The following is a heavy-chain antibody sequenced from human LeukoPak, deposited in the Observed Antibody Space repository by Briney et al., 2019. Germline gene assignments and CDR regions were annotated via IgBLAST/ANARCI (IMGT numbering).Heavy chain of an antibody. CDR1: GFTFSSYA. Sequence: GGSLRLSCAASGFTFSSYAMHWVRQAPGKGLEWVAVISYDGSNKYYADSVKGRFTISRDNSKNTLYLQMNSLRAEDTAVYYCAKSTLIRFDQRDWGQGTLVTVSS. V-gene: IGHV3-30-3*02. CDR3: AKSTLIRFDQRD. CDR2: ISYDGSNK. J-gene: IGHJ4*02. D-gene: IGHD3-9*01.